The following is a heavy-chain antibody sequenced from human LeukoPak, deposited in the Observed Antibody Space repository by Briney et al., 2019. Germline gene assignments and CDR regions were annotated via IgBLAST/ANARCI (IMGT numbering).Heavy chain of an antibody. V-gene: IGHV5-51*01. J-gene: IGHJ3*01. D-gene: IGHD4-17*01. CDR2: IFPGDSQT. CDR1: GYIYTRYW. CDR3: ARVRSGDYMGHDDAFDA. Sequence: GDPLQISCQGSGYIYTRYWVGWVRQMPGKGLEWMGIIFPGDSQTRYSPSFQGQVTISVDKYINTAYLQWSSLRASDTAMYYCARVRSGDYMGHDDAFDAWGQGTLVTVSS.